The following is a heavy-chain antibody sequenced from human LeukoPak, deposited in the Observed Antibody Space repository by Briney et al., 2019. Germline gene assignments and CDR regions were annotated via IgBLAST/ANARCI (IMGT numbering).Heavy chain of an antibody. J-gene: IGHJ4*02. Sequence: PGGSLKLSCAASGFTFSSYYMTWVRQAPGKGLEWVATIKDDGSEDYYLDSVKGRFTISRDNAKSSMWLQMSSLRAEDTAVYYCGRGSPHGDYRGPLDYWGQGTLVTVSS. D-gene: IGHD4-11*01. CDR2: IKDDGSED. CDR1: GFTFSSYY. CDR3: GRGSPHGDYRGPLDY. V-gene: IGHV3-7*01.